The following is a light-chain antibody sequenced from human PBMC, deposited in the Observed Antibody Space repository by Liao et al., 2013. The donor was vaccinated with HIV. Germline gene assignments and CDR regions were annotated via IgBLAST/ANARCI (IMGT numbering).Light chain of an antibody. V-gene: IGLV3-21*02. CDR1: ALPKQS. Sequence: SYELTQPSSVSVSPGQTARITCSGDALPKQSVSWYQRKPGQAPTLLIYYDRARPSEIPERFSGSNSANTATLTISRVEAGDEADYYCQVWGTTTDHWVFGGGTKLTVL. J-gene: IGLJ3*02. CDR3: QVWGTTTDHWV. CDR2: YDR.